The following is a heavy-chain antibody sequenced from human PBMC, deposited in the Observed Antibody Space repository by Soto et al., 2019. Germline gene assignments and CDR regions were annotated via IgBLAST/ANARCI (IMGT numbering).Heavy chain of an antibody. J-gene: IGHJ5*02. Sequence: QVQLVQSGAEVKKPGSSVKVSCKASGGTFNSSAITWVRQAPGQGLEWMGGIIPLFGTTNYAQKFRGRITISAEESTSTAYMVLSSLRSEDTAMYYCAIGEGSSWYLWCDPWGQGTLVTVSS. V-gene: IGHV1-69*01. D-gene: IGHD6-13*01. CDR2: IIPLFGTT. CDR1: GGTFNSSA. CDR3: AIGEGSSWYLWCDP.